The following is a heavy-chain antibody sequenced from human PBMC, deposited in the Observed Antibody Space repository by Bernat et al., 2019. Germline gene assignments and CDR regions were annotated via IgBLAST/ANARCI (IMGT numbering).Heavy chain of an antibody. CDR3: ARDASYSLGYYYGSGSQTPVYGMDV. D-gene: IGHD3-10*01. CDR2: ISSSSYT. CDR1: GFTFSDYY. Sequence: QVQLVESGGGLVKPGGSLRLSCAASGFTFSDYYMSWIRQAPGKGLEWVSYISSSSYTNYADSVKGRFTISRDNAKNSLYLQMNSLRAEDTAVYYCARDASYSLGYYYGSGSQTPVYGMDVWGQGTTVTVSS. J-gene: IGHJ6*02. V-gene: IGHV3-11*06.